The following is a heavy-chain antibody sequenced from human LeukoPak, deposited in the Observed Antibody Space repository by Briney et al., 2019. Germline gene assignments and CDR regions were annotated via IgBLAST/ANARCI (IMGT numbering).Heavy chain of an antibody. CDR3: TSIAATRSYYYYYMDV. CDR2: IRSKAYGGTT. Sequence: GGSLRLSCKASGFTFGDYSMSWVRQAPGKGLEWVGFIRSKAYGGTTEYAASVKGRFTISRDDSKSIAYLQMNSLKTEDTAVYYCTSIAATRSYYYYYMDVWGRGTTVTISS. J-gene: IGHJ6*03. CDR1: GFTFGDYS. V-gene: IGHV3-49*04. D-gene: IGHD2-15*01.